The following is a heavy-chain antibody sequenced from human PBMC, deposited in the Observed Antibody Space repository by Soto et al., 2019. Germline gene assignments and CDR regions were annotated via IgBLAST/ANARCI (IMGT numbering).Heavy chain of an antibody. Sequence: GESLKISCKGSGYSFTSYWISWVRQMPGKGLEWMGRIDPSDSYTNYSPSFQGHVTISADKSISTAYLQWSSLKASDTAMYYCASLYSSPVDYYYYYGMDVWGQGTTVTVSS. CDR1: GYSFTSYW. CDR3: ASLYSSPVDYYYYYGMDV. V-gene: IGHV5-10-1*01. J-gene: IGHJ6*02. D-gene: IGHD6-13*01. CDR2: IDPSDSYT.